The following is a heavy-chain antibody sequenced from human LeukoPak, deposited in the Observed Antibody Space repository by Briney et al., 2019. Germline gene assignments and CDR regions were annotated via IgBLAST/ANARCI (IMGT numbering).Heavy chain of an antibody. CDR3: ARDGGYCGGDCFPNWFDP. D-gene: IGHD2-21*02. V-gene: IGHV4-61*02. J-gene: IGHJ5*02. Sequence: PSETLSLTCTVSGGSISSGSCYWSWIRQPAGKGLEWIGRIYTSGSTNYNPSLKSRVTISVDTSKNQFSLKLSSVTAADTAVYYCARDGGYCGGDCFPNWFDPWGQGTLVTVSS. CDR1: GGSISSGSCY. CDR2: IYTSGST.